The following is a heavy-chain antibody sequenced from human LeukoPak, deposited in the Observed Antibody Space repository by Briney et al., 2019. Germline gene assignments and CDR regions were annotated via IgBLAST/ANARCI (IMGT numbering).Heavy chain of an antibody. J-gene: IGHJ4*02. CDR1: GASISAFH. V-gene: IGHV4-4*07. CDR2: IYSSGST. CDR3: ARKDGDY. Sequence: SETLSLTCPVSGASISAFHWTWFRQPAGKGLEWIGLIYSSGSTLFNPSLKRRVAMSVDLTKNQLSLKLTSVTAADTAMYYCARKDGDYWGRGTLVTVSS.